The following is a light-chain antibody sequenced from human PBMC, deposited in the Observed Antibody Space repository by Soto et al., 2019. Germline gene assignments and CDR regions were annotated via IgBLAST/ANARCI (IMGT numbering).Light chain of an antibody. CDR3: QQYGSSPRT. V-gene: IGKV3-20*01. CDR1: QSVSSHY. Sequence: ENVLTQSPGTLSLSPGERATLSCRASQSVSSHYLAWYQQKPGQAPRLLIFGASNRATGIPDRFSGSGSGTDFTLTISRLEPEDFAVYYCQQYGSSPRTFGQGTKVEIK. J-gene: IGKJ1*01. CDR2: GAS.